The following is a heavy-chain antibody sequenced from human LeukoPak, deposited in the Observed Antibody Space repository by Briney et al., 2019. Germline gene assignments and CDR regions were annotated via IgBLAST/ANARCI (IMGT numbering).Heavy chain of an antibody. CDR2: INHSGST. Sequence: PSETLSLTCAVYGGSFSGYYWSWIRQPPGKGLEWIGEINHSGSTNYNPSLKSRVTISVDTSKNQFSLKLSSVTAADTAVYYCARHSGYSSSSTMGYWGQGTLVTVSS. CDR1: GGSFSGYY. J-gene: IGHJ4*02. D-gene: IGHD6-6*01. V-gene: IGHV4-34*01. CDR3: ARHSGYSSSSTMGY.